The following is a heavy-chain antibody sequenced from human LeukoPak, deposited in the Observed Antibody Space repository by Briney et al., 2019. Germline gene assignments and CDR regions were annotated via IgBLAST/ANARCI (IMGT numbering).Heavy chain of an antibody. Sequence: GGSLRLSCAASGFTFIGYSMNWVRQAPGKGLEWVSSIKSKSDYIYYADSVKGRFTISRDNAKNSLHLQMSSLRAEDTAVYYCARDGSGSYLASFDYWGQGTLVIVSS. V-gene: IGHV3-21*01. CDR1: GFTFIGYS. J-gene: IGHJ4*02. D-gene: IGHD1-26*01. CDR3: ARDGSGSYLASFDY. CDR2: IKSKSDYI.